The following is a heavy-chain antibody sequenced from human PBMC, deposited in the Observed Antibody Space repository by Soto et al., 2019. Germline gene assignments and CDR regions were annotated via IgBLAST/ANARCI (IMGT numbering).Heavy chain of an antibody. CDR3: ARREAAAGTNPLDY. Sequence: SETLSLTCAVYGGSFSGYYWSWIRQPPGKGLEWIGEINHSGSTNYNPSLKSRVTISVDTSKNQFSLKLSSVTAADTAVYYCARREAAAGTNPLDYWGQGTLVT. J-gene: IGHJ4*02. D-gene: IGHD6-13*01. CDR2: INHSGST. CDR1: GGSFSGYY. V-gene: IGHV4-34*01.